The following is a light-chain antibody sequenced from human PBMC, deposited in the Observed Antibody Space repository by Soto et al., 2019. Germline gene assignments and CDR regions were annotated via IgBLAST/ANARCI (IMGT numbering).Light chain of an antibody. CDR1: SSDVGGYNY. CDR3: SSYTSSSTNV. V-gene: IGLV2-14*01. Sequence: QSAPTQPASVSGSPGQSITISCTGTSSDVGGYNYVPWYQQHPGKAPKLMIYDVTNRPSGVSNRFSGSKSGNTASLTISGLQAEDEADYYCSSYTSSSTNVFGTGTKVTVL. J-gene: IGLJ1*01. CDR2: DVT.